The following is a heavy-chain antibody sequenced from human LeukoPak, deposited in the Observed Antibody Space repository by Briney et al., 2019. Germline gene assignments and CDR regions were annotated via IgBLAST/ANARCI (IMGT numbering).Heavy chain of an antibody. J-gene: IGHJ4*02. CDR3: ARLGYYDYVWGSYRFYYFDY. V-gene: IGHV5-51*01. Sequence: GESLKISCKSSGNNFRKHWIAWVRQMPGKGLELMGYIYPGDSDTRYSPSFQGQVTISADKSISTAYLQWSSLKASDTAMYYCARLGYYDYVWGSYRFYYFDYWGQGTLVTVSS. CDR2: IYPGDSDT. CDR1: GNNFRKHW. D-gene: IGHD3-16*02.